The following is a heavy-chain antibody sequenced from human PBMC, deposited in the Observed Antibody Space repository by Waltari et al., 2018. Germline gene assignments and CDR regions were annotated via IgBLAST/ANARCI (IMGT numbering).Heavy chain of an antibody. V-gene: IGHV3-33*01. CDR1: GFTFSSYG. CDR2: IWYDGSKK. CDR3: ARDSLDSSGFL. J-gene: IGHJ4*02. Sequence: QVQLVESGGGVVQPGRSLRLSCAASGFTFSSYGMHWVRQAPGKGLAWVAVIWYDGSKKYYADSGKGRFTISRDNSKNTLYLQMNSLRAEDTAVYYCARDSLDSSGFLWGQGTLVTVSS. D-gene: IGHD6-19*01.